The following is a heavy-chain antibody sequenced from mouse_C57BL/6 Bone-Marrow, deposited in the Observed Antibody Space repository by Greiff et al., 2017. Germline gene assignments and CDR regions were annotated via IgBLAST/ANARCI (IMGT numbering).Heavy chain of an antibody. D-gene: IGHD2-2*01. Sequence: QVQLQQPGAELVKPGASVKVSCKASGYTFTSYWMHWVKQRPGQGLEWIGRIHPSDSDTNYNQKFKGKVTLTVDKSSSTAYMQLSSLTSEDSAVYYCAIYLWLRRGGYYYAMNYWGQGTSVTVSS. CDR2: IHPSDSDT. V-gene: IGHV1-74*01. CDR3: AIYLWLRRGGYYYAMNY. J-gene: IGHJ4*01. CDR1: GYTFTSYW.